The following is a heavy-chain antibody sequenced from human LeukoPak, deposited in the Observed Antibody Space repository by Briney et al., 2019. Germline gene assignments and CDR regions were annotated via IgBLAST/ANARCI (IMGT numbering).Heavy chain of an antibody. V-gene: IGHV4-34*01. CDR3: ASAIVVVPAAMGYWFDP. D-gene: IGHD2-2*01. CDR2: INHSGGT. J-gene: IGHJ5*02. CDR1: GGSFSGYY. Sequence: SSETLSLTCAVYGGSFSGYYWSWIRQPPGKGLEWIGEINHSGGTNYNPSLKSRVTISVDTSKNQFSLKLSSVTAADTAVYYCASAIVVVPAAMGYWFDPWGQGTLVTVSS.